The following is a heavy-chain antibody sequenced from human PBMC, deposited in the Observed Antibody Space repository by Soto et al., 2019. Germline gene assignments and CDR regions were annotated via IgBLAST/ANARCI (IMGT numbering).Heavy chain of an antibody. CDR2: VHYTGHP. Sequence: SETLSLTCTVSGVSISRSSWSWIRQPPGKELEWIGYVHYTGHPTYSPSLRSRVTISVDTSKNQLFLKLNSATTADTAVYFCARGGYSGTDALDFWGQGIQVTVSS. CDR1: GVSISRSS. J-gene: IGHJ4*02. D-gene: IGHD5-12*01. CDR3: ARGGYSGTDALDF. V-gene: IGHV4-59*13.